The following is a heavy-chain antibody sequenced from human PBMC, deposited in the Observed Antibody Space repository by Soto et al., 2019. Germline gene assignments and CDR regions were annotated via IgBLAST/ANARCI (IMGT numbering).Heavy chain of an antibody. CDR1: GGTFSSYA. Sequence: SVKVSCKASGGTFSSYAISWVRQAPGQGLEWMGGIIPIFGTANYAQKFQGRVTITADESTSTAYMELSSLRSEDTAVYYCAADPSIVVVPAANYYYGMDVWGQGTTVTVSS. J-gene: IGHJ6*02. V-gene: IGHV1-69*13. CDR3: AADPSIVVVPAANYYYGMDV. D-gene: IGHD2-2*01. CDR2: IIPIFGTA.